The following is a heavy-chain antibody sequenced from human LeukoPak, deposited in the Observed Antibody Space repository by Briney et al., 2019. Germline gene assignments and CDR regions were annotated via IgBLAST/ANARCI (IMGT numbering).Heavy chain of an antibody. CDR2: IYSGGGT. CDR1: GFTVSSNY. V-gene: IGHV3-53*01. CDR3: ARERFGEYAFDY. Sequence: GGSLRLSCAASGFTVSSNYMSWVRQAPGKGLEWVSVIYSGGGTYYADSVKGRFTISRDNSKNTLYLQMNSLRAEDTAVYYCARERFGEYAFDYWGQGTLVTVSS. D-gene: IGHD3-10*01. J-gene: IGHJ4*02.